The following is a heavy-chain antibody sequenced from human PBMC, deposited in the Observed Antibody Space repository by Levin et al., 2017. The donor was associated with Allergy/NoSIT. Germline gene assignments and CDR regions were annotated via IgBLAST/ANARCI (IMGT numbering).Heavy chain of an antibody. V-gene: IGHV3-23*01. CDR1: GFTFSTYA. CDR2: TSGGGGST. J-gene: IGHJ4*02. CDR3: ARDRVAATAADFDY. D-gene: IGHD6-13*01. Sequence: GGSLRLSCAASGFTFSTYAMNWVRQAPGKGLEWVSRTSGGGGSTYYVDSVKGRFTISRDNSKNTLYLHMNSLRAEDTAVYYCARDRVAATAADFDYWGQGTLVTVSS.